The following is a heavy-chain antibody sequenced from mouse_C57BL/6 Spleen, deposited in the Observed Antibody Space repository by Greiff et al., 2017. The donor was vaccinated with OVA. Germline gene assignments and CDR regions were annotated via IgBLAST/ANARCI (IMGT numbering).Heavy chain of an antibody. Sequence: EVKLQESGPGLVKPSQSLSLTCSVTGYSITSGYYWNWIRQFPGKKLEWMGYISYDGSNNYNPSLKNRISITRDTSKNQFFLKLNSVTTEDTATYYCARVDLRYAMDYWGQGTSVTVSS. CDR3: ARVDLRYAMDY. D-gene: IGHD3-2*02. V-gene: IGHV3-6*01. CDR1: GYSITSGYY. CDR2: ISYDGSN. J-gene: IGHJ4*01.